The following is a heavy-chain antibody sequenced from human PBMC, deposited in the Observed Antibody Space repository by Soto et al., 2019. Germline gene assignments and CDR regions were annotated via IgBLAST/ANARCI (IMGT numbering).Heavy chain of an antibody. CDR2: INSDGSVS. Sequence: EVQLVESGGGLVQPGGSLRLSCAASGFTFSNYWMYWVRQAPGKGLEWVSRINSDGSVSSYADSVKGRLTISRDNVKNTLYLQMDSLRAEDRAVYSCARCDCGGGSCYSLAGYFYYYMDVWGKGTTVTVFS. CDR1: GFTFSNYW. V-gene: IGHV3-74*02. D-gene: IGHD2-15*01. J-gene: IGHJ6*03. CDR3: ARCDCGGGSCYSLAGYFYYYMDV.